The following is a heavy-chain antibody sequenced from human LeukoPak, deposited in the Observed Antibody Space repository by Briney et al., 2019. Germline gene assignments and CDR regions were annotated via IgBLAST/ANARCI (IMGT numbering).Heavy chain of an antibody. V-gene: IGHV3-74*01. Sequence: PGGSLRLSCAASGFTFSSYWMHWVRQAPGKGLVWVSRINSDGGSTSYADSVKGRFTISRDNAKNTLYLQMNSLRAEDTAVYYCATPAGDGPYYFDYWGQGTLVTVSS. CDR1: GFTFSSYW. D-gene: IGHD3-10*01. CDR3: ATPAGDGPYYFDY. CDR2: INSDGGST. J-gene: IGHJ4*02.